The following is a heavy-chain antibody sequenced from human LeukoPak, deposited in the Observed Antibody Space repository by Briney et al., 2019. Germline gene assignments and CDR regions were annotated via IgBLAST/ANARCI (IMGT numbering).Heavy chain of an antibody. J-gene: IGHJ3*01. D-gene: IGHD1-26*01. Sequence: GGSLRLSCGGSGFNFNSYSMNWVRRAPGKGLEWVASIVGSGSEMFYADSLKGRFTISRDNSKNLLYLQMNNLRVEDTAVYYCAKVQSDIVGAMFFAFDVWGQGTMVSVSS. CDR2: IVGSGSEM. CDR1: GFNFNSYS. V-gene: IGHV3-21*06. CDR3: AKVQSDIVGAMFFAFDV.